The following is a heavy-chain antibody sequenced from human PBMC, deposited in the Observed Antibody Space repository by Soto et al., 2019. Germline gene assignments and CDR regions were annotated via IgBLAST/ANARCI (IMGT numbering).Heavy chain of an antibody. CDR2: FDPEDGET. J-gene: IGHJ5*02. CDR3: ATRNRRYCSSTSCYRGWVWFDP. Sequence: ASVKVSCKVSGYTLTELSMHWVRQAPGKGLEWMGGFDPEDGETIYAQKFQGRVTMTEDTSTDTAYMELSSLRSEDTAVCYCATRNRRYCSSTSCYRGWVWFDPWGQGTLVTVSS. D-gene: IGHD2-2*02. V-gene: IGHV1-24*01. CDR1: GYTLTELS.